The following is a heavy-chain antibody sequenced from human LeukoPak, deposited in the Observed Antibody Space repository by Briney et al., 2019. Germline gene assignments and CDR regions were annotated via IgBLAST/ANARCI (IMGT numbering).Heavy chain of an antibody. Sequence: SGGSLRLSCAASGXTFSTYGVHWVRQAPGKGLEWVALVWSDGNGKFYADSVKGRFTISRDNSKNTVYLQMNSLRAEDTAVYYCVSVLTVTFDSWGQGTLVTVSS. J-gene: IGHJ4*02. CDR2: VWSDGNGK. D-gene: IGHD4-17*01. V-gene: IGHV3-33*01. CDR1: GXTFSTYG. CDR3: VSVLTVTFDS.